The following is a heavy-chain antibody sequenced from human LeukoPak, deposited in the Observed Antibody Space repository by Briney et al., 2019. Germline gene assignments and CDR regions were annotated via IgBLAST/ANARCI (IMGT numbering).Heavy chain of an antibody. V-gene: IGHV1-2*02. CDR2: INPNSGGT. CDR3: ARVDSSGYYYSRYYFDY. D-gene: IGHD3-22*01. J-gene: IGHJ4*02. CDR1: GYTFTGYY. Sequence: SVKVSCKASGYTFTGYYMHWVRQAPGQGLEWMGWINPNSGGTNYAQKFQGRVTMTRDTSISTAYMELSRLRSDDTAVYYCARVDSSGYYYSRYYFDYWGQGTLVTVSS.